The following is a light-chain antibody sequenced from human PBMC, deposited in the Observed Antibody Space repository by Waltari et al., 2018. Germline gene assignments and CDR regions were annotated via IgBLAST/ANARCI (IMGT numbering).Light chain of an antibody. Sequence: DIVLTQSPDSLAVSLGERATINCKSGQSVLSRSNNKYYLAWYQQNPRQPPKLLIYWASTRESGVPDRFSGSGSGTDFTLTISNLQAEDVAVYYCQQYYDSPTFGPGTKVDIK. CDR1: QSVLSRSNNKYY. V-gene: IGKV4-1*01. CDR3: QQYYDSPT. J-gene: IGKJ3*01. CDR2: WAS.